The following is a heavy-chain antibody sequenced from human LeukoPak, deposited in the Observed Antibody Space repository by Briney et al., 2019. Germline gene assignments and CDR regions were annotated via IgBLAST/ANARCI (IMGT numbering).Heavy chain of an antibody. J-gene: IGHJ5*02. D-gene: IGHD2-2*01. Sequence: ASVKVSCKASGYTFTGYYLHWVRQGPGQGLELMGLINPNSGGTNYAQQFQGRVTMTRDTSISTAYMELSRLKSDDTAVYYCAKPYRYCSSTSCRNWFDPWGQGTLVTVSS. CDR3: AKPYRYCSSTSCRNWFDP. V-gene: IGHV1-2*02. CDR1: GYTFTGYY. CDR2: INPNSGGT.